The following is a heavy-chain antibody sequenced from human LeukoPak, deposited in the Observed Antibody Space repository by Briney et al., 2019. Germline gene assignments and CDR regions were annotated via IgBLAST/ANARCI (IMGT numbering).Heavy chain of an antibody. D-gene: IGHD6-19*01. Sequence: SVKVSSMASGGTFISYAFSWVRQAPGQGGEWMGGIIPIFGTANYAQKFQGRVTITADESTSTAYMELSSLRSEDTAVYYCAREAQWLESYYYGMDVWGQGTTVTVSS. CDR1: GGTFISYA. CDR3: AREAQWLESYYYGMDV. J-gene: IGHJ6*02. V-gene: IGHV1-69*13. CDR2: IIPIFGTA.